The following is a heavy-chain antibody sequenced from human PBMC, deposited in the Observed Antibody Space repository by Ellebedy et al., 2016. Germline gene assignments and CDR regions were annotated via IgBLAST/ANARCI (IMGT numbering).Heavy chain of an antibody. CDR2: ISRFDGST. Sequence: GESLKISXAASGFTSSAYVMSWVRQAPGKGLEWVSGISRFDGSTYYGDSVKGRFTISRDSSKNTLYLQMNSLRVDDTAVYYCASYDFWGGYRNWFDPWGRGTLVTVSS. J-gene: IGHJ5*02. D-gene: IGHD3-3*01. CDR3: ASYDFWGGYRNWFDP. V-gene: IGHV3-23*01. CDR1: GFTSSAYV.